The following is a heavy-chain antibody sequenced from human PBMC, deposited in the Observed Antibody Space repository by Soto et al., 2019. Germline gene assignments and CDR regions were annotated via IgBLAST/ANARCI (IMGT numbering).Heavy chain of an antibody. J-gene: IGHJ6*02. CDR3: ARDLFDDYSNYYYGMDV. Sequence: SETLSLTCTVSSGSISSGGYYWSWIRQHPGKGLEWIGYIYYSGSTYYNPSLKSRVTISVDTSKNQFSLKLSSVTAADTAVYYCARDLFDDYSNYYYGMDVWGQGTTVTVSS. D-gene: IGHD4-4*01. V-gene: IGHV4-31*03. CDR1: SGSISSGGYY. CDR2: IYYSGST.